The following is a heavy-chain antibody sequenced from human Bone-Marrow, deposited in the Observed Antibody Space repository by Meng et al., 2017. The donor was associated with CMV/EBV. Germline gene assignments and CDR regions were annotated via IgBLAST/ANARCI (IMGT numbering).Heavy chain of an antibody. D-gene: IGHD3-9*01. J-gene: IGHJ4*02. Sequence: ASGFTFSSYNLNWVRQAPGKGLEWVSSITSSGSYIYYADSVKGRFTVSRDNAKNSLYLQMNSLRAEDTAVYYCARDYHDVLTGSSDYWGQGTLVTVSS. CDR2: ITSSGSYI. V-gene: IGHV3-21*01. CDR3: ARDYHDVLTGSSDY. CDR1: GFTFSSYN.